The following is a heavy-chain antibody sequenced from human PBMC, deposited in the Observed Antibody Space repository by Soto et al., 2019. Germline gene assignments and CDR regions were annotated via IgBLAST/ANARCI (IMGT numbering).Heavy chain of an antibody. CDR3: ARAPMNDYGNYYDGMDV. CDR1: GGSFRGYS. J-gene: IGHJ6*02. Sequence: QVQLQQWGAGLLKPSETLSLTCGVSGGSFRGYSWNWIRQSPEKGLEWFGEINYRGITSYNPSLRSGVTISLDTSTHRFSLTLTSVTAVDPAIYDCARAPMNDYGNYYDGMDVWGQGTTITVS. CDR2: INYRGIT. V-gene: IGHV4-34*01. D-gene: IGHD4-17*01.